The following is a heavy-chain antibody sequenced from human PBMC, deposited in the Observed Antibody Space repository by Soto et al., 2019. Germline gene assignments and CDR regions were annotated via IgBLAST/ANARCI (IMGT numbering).Heavy chain of an antibody. Sequence: PGGSLRLSCTGSGFTFTNYSFHWVRQAPCKGLEWVAIISFDATKEYYADAVKDRFTISRDNSKNTLYLQMSSLTVEDTAVYYCERPNHGSGNFQQAALDLWGQGILVTVSS. J-gene: IGHJ3*01. V-gene: IGHV3-30*04. CDR1: GFTFTNYS. D-gene: IGHD1-26*01. CDR3: ERPNHGSGNFQQAALDL. CDR2: ISFDATKE.